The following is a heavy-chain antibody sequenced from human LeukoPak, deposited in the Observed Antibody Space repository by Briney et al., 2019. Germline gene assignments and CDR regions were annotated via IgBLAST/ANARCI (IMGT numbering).Heavy chain of an antibody. CDR1: GFTFSSYS. CDR3: ARDLPRITIFGVDSTGMDV. V-gene: IGHV3-21*01. D-gene: IGHD3-3*01. Sequence: PGGSLRLSCAASGFTFSSYSMNWVRQAPGKGLEWVSSISSSSSYIYYADSVKGRFTISRDNAKNSLYLQMNSLRAEDTAVYYCARDLPRITIFGVDSTGMDVWGKGTTVTVSS. J-gene: IGHJ6*04. CDR2: ISSSSSYI.